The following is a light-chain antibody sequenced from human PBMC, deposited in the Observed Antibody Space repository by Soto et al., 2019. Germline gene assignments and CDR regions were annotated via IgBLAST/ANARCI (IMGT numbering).Light chain of an antibody. CDR3: QEYNNYWT. CDR2: AAS. Sequence: IQLTQSPSSLSASVGDRVTITCRASQGISSYLGWYQQKPGKAPNLLIYAASTLQSGVPSRFSASGSGTEFTLTISSLHPDDFATYYCQEYNNYWTFGQGTKV. CDR1: QGISSY. J-gene: IGKJ1*01. V-gene: IGKV1-9*01.